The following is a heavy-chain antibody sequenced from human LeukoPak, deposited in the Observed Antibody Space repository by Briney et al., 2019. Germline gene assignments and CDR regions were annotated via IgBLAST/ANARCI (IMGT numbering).Heavy chain of an antibody. J-gene: IGHJ4*02. D-gene: IGHD2-15*01. CDR2: IISDGSLT. V-gene: IGHV3-74*01. CDR3: ARDYTYCSGSRCYDRFDY. CDR1: GFTFSNYW. Sequence: QPGGSLRLSCAASGFTFSNYWMHWVRQAPGKGLVWVSCIISDGSLTGYADSVKGRFTISRDNAKNTLYLQMNSLRSEDTAVYCCARDYTYCSGSRCYDRFDYWGQGIRVTVSS.